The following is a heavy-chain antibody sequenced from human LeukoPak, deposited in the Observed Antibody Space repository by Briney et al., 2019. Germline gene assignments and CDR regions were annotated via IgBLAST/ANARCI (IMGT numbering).Heavy chain of an antibody. Sequence: SETLSLTCTVSGGSMNNYYWIWIRQLPGRGLEWIGYVYYTGTTDYNPSLRSRATMSVDTSRNQFSLSLTSVSAADTAVYFCARRDTIGYGYFGVWGRGTLVTVSS. V-gene: IGHV4-59*03. CDR1: GGSMNNYY. CDR2: VYYTGTT. J-gene: IGHJ2*01. D-gene: IGHD2-2*01. CDR3: ARRDTIGYGYFGV.